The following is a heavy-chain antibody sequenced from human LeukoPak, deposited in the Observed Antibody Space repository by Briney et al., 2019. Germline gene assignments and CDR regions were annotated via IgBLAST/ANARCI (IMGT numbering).Heavy chain of an antibody. D-gene: IGHD2-2*01. J-gene: IGHJ4*02. CDR1: GFTFSSYY. Sequence: GGSLRLSCAASGFTFSSYYMNWFRQAPGKGLEWVSYISSTSSTIYYADSVKGRFTISRDNAKNSLYLQMNTLRAEDTAVYYCARDQGCSSTSCYLFDYWGQGTLVTVSS. CDR3: ARDQGCSSTSCYLFDY. V-gene: IGHV3-48*01. CDR2: ISSTSSTI.